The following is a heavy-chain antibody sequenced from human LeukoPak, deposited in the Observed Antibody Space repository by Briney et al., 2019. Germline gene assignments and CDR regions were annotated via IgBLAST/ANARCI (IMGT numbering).Heavy chain of an antibody. D-gene: IGHD6-19*01. Sequence: GGSLRLSCAASGFNFRDYYMSWIRQTPGKGLEWLAYISGSSNTIYYADSVRGRFTISRDNAKNTLYLQMNNLRAEDTAVYYCSGGGSGWYSNYWGQGTLVTVSS. CDR2: ISGSSNTI. J-gene: IGHJ4*02. CDR1: GFNFRDYY. V-gene: IGHV3-11*04. CDR3: SGGGSGWYSNY.